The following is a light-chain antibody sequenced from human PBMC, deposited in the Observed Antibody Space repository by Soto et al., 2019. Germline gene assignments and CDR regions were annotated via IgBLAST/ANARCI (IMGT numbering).Light chain of an antibody. CDR1: QSVSSSY. V-gene: IGKV3-20*01. CDR2: GAS. Sequence: EIVLTQSPGTLSLSPGARATLSCRASQSVSSSYLAWYQQKPGQSPRLLIYGASSRATGIQDRFSGSGSGTDVSRTISRMEPDDIAVYYCQQYGRSPRTFGQGTNVEI. J-gene: IGKJ1*01. CDR3: QQYGRSPRT.